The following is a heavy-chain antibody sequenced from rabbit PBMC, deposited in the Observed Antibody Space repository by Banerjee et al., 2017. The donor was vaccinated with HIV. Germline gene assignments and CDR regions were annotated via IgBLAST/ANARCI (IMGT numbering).Heavy chain of an antibody. Sequence: QEQLVESGGGLVQPEGSLTLTCKASGFDFSSNAMCWVRQAPGKGLEWIACIYTSSGTTYYATWAKGRFTFSKTSSTTVTLQMTSLTAADTATYFCARDRDYGGYGYGYFNLWGPGTLVTVS. CDR3: ARDRDYGGYGYGYFNL. J-gene: IGHJ4*01. V-gene: IGHV1S45*01. CDR2: IYTSSGTT. D-gene: IGHD6-1*01. CDR1: GFDFSSNA.